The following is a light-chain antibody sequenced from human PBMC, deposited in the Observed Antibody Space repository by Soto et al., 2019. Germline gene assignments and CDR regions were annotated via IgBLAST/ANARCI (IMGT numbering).Light chain of an antibody. CDR2: GAS. V-gene: IGKV3-20*01. CDR1: QSVRSNY. CDR3: QQYGGSPYT. J-gene: IGKJ2*01. Sequence: EIVLTQSPGTLSLSPGERATLSCRASQSVRSNYLAWYQQKPGQAPRLLIYGASSRATGIPDRFSGTRSETDFTLTISRLEPEDFAVYYCQQYGGSPYTFGQGPKLEIK.